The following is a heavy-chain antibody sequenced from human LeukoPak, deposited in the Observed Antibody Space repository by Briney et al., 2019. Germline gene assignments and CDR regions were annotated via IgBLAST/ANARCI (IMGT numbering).Heavy chain of an antibody. V-gene: IGHV4-39*01. J-gene: IGHJ3*02. D-gene: IGHD5-18*01. CDR3: ATVMTIQLWLHRAFDI. Sequence: SETLSLTCTVSGGSISSSSYYWGWIRQPPGKGLEWIGSIYYSGSTYYNPSLKSRVTISVDTSKNQFSLKLSSVTAADTAVYYCATVMTIQLWLHRAFDIWGQGTMVTVSS. CDR2: IYYSGST. CDR1: GGSISSSSYY.